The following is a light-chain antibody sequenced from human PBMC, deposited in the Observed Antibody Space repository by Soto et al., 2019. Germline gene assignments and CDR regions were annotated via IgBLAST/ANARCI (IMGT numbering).Light chain of an antibody. V-gene: IGLV1-47*02. J-gene: IGLJ3*02. CDR2: NDD. Sequence: QPVLTQPPSASGTPGQRVTISCSGSSSNIGSNYVYWFQQFPGTAPKLLIYNDDQRPSGVPDRFSGSKSGTSASLGISGLRSEDEADYYCAAWDDSLTGRVFGGGTKVTVL. CDR3: AAWDDSLTGRV. CDR1: SSNIGSNY.